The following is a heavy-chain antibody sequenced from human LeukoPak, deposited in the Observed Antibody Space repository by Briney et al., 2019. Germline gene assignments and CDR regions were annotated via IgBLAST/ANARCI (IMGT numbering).Heavy chain of an antibody. J-gene: IGHJ4*02. CDR1: DGSFSGYY. CDR3: ARERRPTYYDFWSGYYI. Sequence: SETLSLTCAGYDGSFSGYYWSWIRQPPGKGLEWIGKINHSGNTNYNPSLKSRVTISVETSKNQFSLKLSSVTAADTAVYYCARERRPTYYDFWSGYYIWGQGTLVTVSS. CDR2: INHSGNT. V-gene: IGHV4-34*01. D-gene: IGHD3-3*01.